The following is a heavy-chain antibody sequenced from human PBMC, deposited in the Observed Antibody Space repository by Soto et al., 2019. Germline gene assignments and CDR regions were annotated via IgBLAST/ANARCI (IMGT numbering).Heavy chain of an antibody. CDR1: GFTVSTNY. D-gene: IGHD6-13*01. CDR3: ARERPKSSREYFYAMDI. V-gene: IGHV3-53*01. J-gene: IGHJ6*02. Sequence: EVQLVESGGGLIQPGGSLRLSCAASGFTVSTNYMNWVRQAPGKGLEWVSVIYSGGSTYYADSVEGRFTISRDNSKNTVFLQMTTLRAEDTAVYFCARERPKSSREYFYAMDIWGQGTTVTVSS. CDR2: IYSGGST.